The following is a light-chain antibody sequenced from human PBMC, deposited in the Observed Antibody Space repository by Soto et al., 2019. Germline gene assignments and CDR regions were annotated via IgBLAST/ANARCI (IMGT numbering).Light chain of an antibody. Sequence: EIVLTQSPGTLSLSPGERATLSCRASQSVSSSDLAWYQQKPVQAPRLLIYGASSRATGIPDRFSGSGSGTDFTLTISRLEPEDFAVYYCQQYGSSPRTFGQGTKV. CDR1: QSVSSSD. J-gene: IGKJ1*01. CDR3: QQYGSSPRT. CDR2: GAS. V-gene: IGKV3-20*01.